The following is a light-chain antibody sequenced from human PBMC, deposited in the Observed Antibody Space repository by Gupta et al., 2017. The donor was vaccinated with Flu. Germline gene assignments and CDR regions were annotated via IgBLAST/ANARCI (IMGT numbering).Light chain of an antibody. CDR2: WAS. Sequence: DIVMTQSPDSLAVSLGERATINCKSSQSLLYKSNIQNSLAWYQQKPGHPPKLIIYWASTRDAGVPDRFSGSGSGTDFTLTISSLQAEDVAVYYCQQYYSTPETFGQGTKLEIK. CDR1: QSLLYKSNIQNS. CDR3: QQYYSTPET. V-gene: IGKV4-1*01. J-gene: IGKJ2*01.